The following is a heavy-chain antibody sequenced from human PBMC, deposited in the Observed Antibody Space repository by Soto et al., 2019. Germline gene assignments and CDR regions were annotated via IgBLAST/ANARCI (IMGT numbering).Heavy chain of an antibody. CDR2: ISSSSSYT. CDR3: ARDQAGYSSGWYWDYYYGMDV. D-gene: IGHD6-19*01. V-gene: IGHV3-11*05. CDR1: GFTFSDYD. Sequence: RGSLRLYFAASGFTFSDYDVTWIRQAPGKGLEWVSYISSSSSYTNYADSVKGRFTISRDNAKNSLYPQMNSLRAEDTAVYYCARDQAGYSSGWYWDYYYGMDVWGQGTTVTVSS. J-gene: IGHJ6*02.